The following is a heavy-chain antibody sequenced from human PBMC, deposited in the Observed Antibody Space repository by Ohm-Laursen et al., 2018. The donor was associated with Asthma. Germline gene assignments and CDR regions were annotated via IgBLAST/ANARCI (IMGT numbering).Heavy chain of an antibody. D-gene: IGHD3-22*01. Sequence: SLRLSCAATGFIFNNDFMSWIRQAPGKGLEWVSYTSGTGSVIYYADSVKGRFTISWDDAKNSLYLQMNSLRAEDTAVYYCAREKTITMIEGFDYWGQGTLVTVSS. V-gene: IGHV3-11*01. CDR3: AREKTITMIEGFDY. J-gene: IGHJ4*02. CDR1: GFIFNNDF. CDR2: TSGTGSVI.